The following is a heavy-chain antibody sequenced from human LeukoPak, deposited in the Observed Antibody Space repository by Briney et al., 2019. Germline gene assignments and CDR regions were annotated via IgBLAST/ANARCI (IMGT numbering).Heavy chain of an antibody. Sequence: SETLSLTCTVSGGSISSYYWSWIRQPPGEGLEWIGYIYYSGSTNYNPSLKSRVTISVDTSKNQFSLKLSSVTAADTAVYYCARSLWFRELFSPFDYWGQGTLVTVSS. J-gene: IGHJ4*02. D-gene: IGHD3-10*01. V-gene: IGHV4-59*01. CDR3: ARSLWFRELFSPFDY. CDR1: GGSISSYY. CDR2: IYYSGST.